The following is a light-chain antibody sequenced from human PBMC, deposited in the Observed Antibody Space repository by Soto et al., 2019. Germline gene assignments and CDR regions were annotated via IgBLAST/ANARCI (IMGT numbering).Light chain of an antibody. J-gene: IGLJ1*01. CDR2: GNT. CDR1: SSNMGAGYD. V-gene: IGLV1-40*01. CDR3: NSYVAGSNV. Sequence: QSVLTQPPSVSGAPGQRVTISCTGSSSNMGAGYDVHWYQQVPGTAPKLLIYGNTKRPSGVPDRFSGSKSGTSASLAITGLQAEDEADYYCNSYVAGSNVFGTGTKLTVL.